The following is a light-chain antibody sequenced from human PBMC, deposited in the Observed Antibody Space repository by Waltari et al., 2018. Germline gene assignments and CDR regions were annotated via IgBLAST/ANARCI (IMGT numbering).Light chain of an antibody. J-gene: IGKJ4*01. CDR1: ENINIF. CDR3: QQRTNWQSLS. CDR2: DAS. V-gene: IGKV3D-11*02. Sequence: EIVLTQSPATLPLCTGETATLSCRASENINIFLAWYQQKPGQAPRLLISDASNRAAGVPARFSGSGSLTDFTLTISSLEPEDFGVYYCQQRTNWQSLSFGGGTRVEIK.